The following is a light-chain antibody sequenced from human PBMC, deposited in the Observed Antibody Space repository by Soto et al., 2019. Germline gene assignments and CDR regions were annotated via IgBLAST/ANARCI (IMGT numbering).Light chain of an antibody. CDR2: DVS. CDR1: SSDLGGYNY. J-gene: IGLJ1*01. V-gene: IGLV2-8*01. Sequence: QSVLTQPHSASGSPGQSVTISCTGTSSDLGGYNYVSWYQQHPGKSPKLMIYDVSNRRPGLPDRFSASKSGNTASLTVSGLQAEDEADYYCTSYAGSNKFIYVFGTSTKLTLL. CDR3: TSYAGSNKFIYV.